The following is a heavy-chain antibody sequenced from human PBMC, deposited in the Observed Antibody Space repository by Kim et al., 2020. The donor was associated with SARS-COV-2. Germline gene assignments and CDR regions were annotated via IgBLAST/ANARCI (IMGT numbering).Heavy chain of an antibody. Sequence: ASVKVSCKASGYTFTSYDINWVRQATGQGLEWMGWMNPNSGNTGYAQKFQGRVTMTRNTSISTAYMELSSLRSEDTAVYYCLYSSSWYNAFDIWGQGTMVTVSS. D-gene: IGHD6-13*01. CDR2: MNPNSGNT. CDR3: LYSSSWYNAFDI. V-gene: IGHV1-8*01. J-gene: IGHJ3*02. CDR1: GYTFTSYD.